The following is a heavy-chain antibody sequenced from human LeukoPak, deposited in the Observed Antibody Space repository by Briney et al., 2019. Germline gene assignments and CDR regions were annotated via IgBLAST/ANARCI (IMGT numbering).Heavy chain of an antibody. V-gene: IGHV3-48*03. CDR1: GFTFSNFA. D-gene: IGHD6-19*01. J-gene: IGHJ4*02. Sequence: GGSLRLSCAASGFTFSNFAVSWVRQAPGKGLEWISYISSSGSITFYADSEKGRFTISRDNARNSLYLQMNSLRAEDTAVYYCASTRSTSDWYTRGFEYWGQGTLVTVSS. CDR3: ASTRSTSDWYTRGFEY. CDR2: ISSSGSIT.